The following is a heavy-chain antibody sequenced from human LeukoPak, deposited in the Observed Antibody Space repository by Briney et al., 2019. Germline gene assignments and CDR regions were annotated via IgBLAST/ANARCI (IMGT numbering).Heavy chain of an antibody. CDR1: GFNFRYFW. CDR2: ISWNSGSI. Sequence: DPGGSLRLSCLGSGFNFRYFWMSWVRQAPGKGLGWVSGISWNSGSIGYADSVKGRFTISRDNAKNSLYLQMNSLRAEDTTLYYCAKEISPAGIYYDGSGPFDYWGQGTLVTVSS. J-gene: IGHJ4*02. V-gene: IGHV3-9*01. D-gene: IGHD3-22*01. CDR3: AKEISPAGIYYDGSGPFDY.